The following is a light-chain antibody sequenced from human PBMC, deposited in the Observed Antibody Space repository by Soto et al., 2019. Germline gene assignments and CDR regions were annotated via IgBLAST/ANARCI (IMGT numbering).Light chain of an antibody. Sequence: QSALTQPRSVSGSPGQSVTISCTGTSSDVGGYDYVSWYQQHPGKAPKLMIYVVSERPSGVPDRFSGSKSGNTASLTISGLQAEDEADYYCCSYVGGHTWVFGGGTKVTVL. CDR1: SSDVGGYDY. J-gene: IGLJ3*02. CDR3: CSYVGGHTWV. CDR2: VVS. V-gene: IGLV2-11*01.